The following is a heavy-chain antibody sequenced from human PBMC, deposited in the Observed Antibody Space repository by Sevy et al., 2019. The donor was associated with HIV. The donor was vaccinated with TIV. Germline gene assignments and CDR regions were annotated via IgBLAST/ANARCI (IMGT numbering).Heavy chain of an antibody. Sequence: GGSLRLSCAASGFTFNYYFMNWVRQAPGKGLEWVSYISSHSSYIHYADSVKGRFTISRNNAKNSLFLQMDSLRADDTAVYYCARGDYYGSLYYFDYGGQGALVTVS. J-gene: IGHJ4*02. CDR1: GFTFNYYF. CDR2: ISSHSSYI. D-gene: IGHD3-10*01. V-gene: IGHV3-21*01. CDR3: ARGDYYGSLYYFDY.